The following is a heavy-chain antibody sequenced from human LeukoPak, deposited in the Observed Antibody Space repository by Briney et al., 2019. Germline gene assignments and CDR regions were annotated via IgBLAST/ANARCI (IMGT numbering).Heavy chain of an antibody. Sequence: KPSETLSLTCAVYGGSLSGYYWSWIRQPPGKGLEWIGGINHSGSTNYNPSLKSRVTISVDTSKNQFSLKLSSVTAADTAMYYCARMGGYGRWLRPGAVGNWGQGTLVTVSS. CDR3: ARMGGYGRWLRPGAVGN. J-gene: IGHJ4*02. V-gene: IGHV4-34*01. CDR2: INHSGST. D-gene: IGHD5-12*01. CDR1: GGSLSGYY.